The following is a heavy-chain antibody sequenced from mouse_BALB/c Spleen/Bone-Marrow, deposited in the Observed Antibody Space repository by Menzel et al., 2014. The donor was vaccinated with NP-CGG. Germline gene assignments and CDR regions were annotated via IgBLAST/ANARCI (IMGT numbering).Heavy chain of an antibody. V-gene: IGHV1-14*01. J-gene: IGHJ4*01. CDR2: INLYNDGT. CDR3: ARPYYGNYDAMDY. D-gene: IGHD2-10*01. Sequence: VQLQQSGPELVKPGASVKMSCEASGYTFTSYVMRWVKQKPGQGLEWIGYINLYNDGTKYNEKLKGKATLTSDKSSSPAYMEVSSLTSEDSAVYYCARPYYGNYDAMDYWGQGTSVTVSS. CDR1: GYTFTSYV.